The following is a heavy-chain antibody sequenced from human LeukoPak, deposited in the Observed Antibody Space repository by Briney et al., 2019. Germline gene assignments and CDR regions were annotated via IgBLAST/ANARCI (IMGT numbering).Heavy chain of an antibody. V-gene: IGHV3-48*04. J-gene: IGHJ6*03. CDR2: ISSSSSTI. Sequence: GGSLRLSCAASGFTFSSYAMNWVRQAPGKGLEWVSYISSSSSTIYDADSVKGRFTISRDNAKNSLYLQMNSLRAEDTAVYYCARGAYYYYMDVWGKGTTVTVSS. CDR1: GFTFSSYA. CDR3: ARGAYYYYMDV.